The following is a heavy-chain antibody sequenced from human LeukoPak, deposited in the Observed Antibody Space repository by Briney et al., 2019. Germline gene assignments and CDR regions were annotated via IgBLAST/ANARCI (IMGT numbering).Heavy chain of an antibody. V-gene: IGHV4-39*07. J-gene: IGHJ3*02. CDR1: GGSISTTGYY. Sequence: SETLSLTCTVSGGSISTTGYYWAWIRQPPGKGLQWIASIYHSGSTNYNPSLKSRVTISVDKSKNQFSLKLSSVTAADTAVYYCARDPWGYIAAAGTRDAFDIWGQGTMVTVSS. CDR2: IYHSGST. CDR3: ARDPWGYIAAAGTRDAFDI. D-gene: IGHD6-13*01.